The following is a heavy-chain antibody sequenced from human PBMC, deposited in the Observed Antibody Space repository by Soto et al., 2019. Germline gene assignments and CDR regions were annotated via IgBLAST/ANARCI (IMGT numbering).Heavy chain of an antibody. D-gene: IGHD4-4*01. CDR2: IYPGDSDT. CDR3: ARQIPRLQSFDY. J-gene: IGHJ4*02. V-gene: IGHV5-51*01. Sequence: GESLKISCKGSGYNFTICCIGWVRQMPGKGLEWMGIIYPGDSDTRYGPSFQGQVTISADKSMSTAYLQWSSLKASDTAMYYCARQIPRLQSFDYWGQGTLVTVSS. CDR1: GYNFTICC.